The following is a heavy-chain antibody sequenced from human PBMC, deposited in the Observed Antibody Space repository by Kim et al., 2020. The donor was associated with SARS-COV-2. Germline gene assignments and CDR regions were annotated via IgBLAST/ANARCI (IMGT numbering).Heavy chain of an antibody. CDR3: ERAKSNYSDYSDEDFD. V-gene: IGHV4-31*03. J-gene: IGHJ3*02. D-gene: IGHD4-4*01. Sequence: SETLSLTCTVSGGSISSGGYYWSWIRQHPGKGLEWIGYIYDSGSTYYNPSLKRRLTISLDTSKTQFSLQLSSVTAAATAEYYCERAKSNYSDYSDEDFD. CDR1: GGSISSGGYY. CDR2: IYDSGST.